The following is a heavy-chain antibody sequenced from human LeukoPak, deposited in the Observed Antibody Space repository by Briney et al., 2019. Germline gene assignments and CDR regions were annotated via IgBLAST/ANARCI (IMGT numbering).Heavy chain of an antibody. CDR3: ARETAYSSAFDY. CDR2: IKEDGSEK. Sequence: PGGSLRLSCVASGFSFSTYWMSWVRQAPGKGLEWVANIKEDGSEKYYVDSVKGRFTISRDNAKNTLYLQMNSLRAEDTAVYYCARETAYSSAFDYWGQGTLVTVSS. CDR1: GFSFSTYW. J-gene: IGHJ4*02. D-gene: IGHD6-25*01. V-gene: IGHV3-7*01.